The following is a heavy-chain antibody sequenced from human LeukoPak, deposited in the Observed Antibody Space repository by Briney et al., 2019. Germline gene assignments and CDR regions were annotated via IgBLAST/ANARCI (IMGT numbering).Heavy chain of an antibody. Sequence: GGSLRLSFAASGFTFSSYGMHWVRKAPGKGLEGVAVISYDGSNKYYADSVKGRFTISRDNSKNTLYLQMNSLRAEDTAVYYCAKSLLGSYSYFDYWGQGTLVTVSS. CDR3: AKSLLGSYSYFDY. CDR1: GFTFSSYG. J-gene: IGHJ4*02. D-gene: IGHD1-26*01. CDR2: ISYDGSNK. V-gene: IGHV3-30*18.